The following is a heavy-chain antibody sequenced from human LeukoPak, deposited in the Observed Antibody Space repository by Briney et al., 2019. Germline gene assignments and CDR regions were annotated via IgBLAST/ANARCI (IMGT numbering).Heavy chain of an antibody. Sequence: PSETLSLTCAVSGGSMSDHYWSWIRQTPGTTLEWIGYIYATGNTNYSPSLKGRVTISLDTSKNHFSLRLRSVTAADTALYYCARHFRRDYPDSGSSQYFHYIDVWGKGTTVGVSS. CDR2: IYATGNT. CDR3: ARHFRRDYPDSGSSQYFHYIDV. D-gene: IGHD3-10*01. J-gene: IGHJ6*03. CDR1: GGSMSDHY. V-gene: IGHV4-4*09.